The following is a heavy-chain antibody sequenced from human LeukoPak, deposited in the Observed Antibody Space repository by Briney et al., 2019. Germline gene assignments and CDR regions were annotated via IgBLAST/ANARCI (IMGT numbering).Heavy chain of an antibody. CDR2: ISYDGSNK. J-gene: IGHJ3*02. D-gene: IGHD4-23*01. CDR3: AKGFLQLWDYGGIHDVFDI. V-gene: IGHV3-30*18. CDR1: GFTFSSYG. Sequence: PGRSLRLSCAASGFTFSSYGMHWVRQAPGKGLEWVAVISYDGSNKYYADSVKGRFTISRDNSKNTLYLQMNSLRAEDTAVYYCAKGFLQLWDYGGIHDVFDIGGQGKMVTVFS.